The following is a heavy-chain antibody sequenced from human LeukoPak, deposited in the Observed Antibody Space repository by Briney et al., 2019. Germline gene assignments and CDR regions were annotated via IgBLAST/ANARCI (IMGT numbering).Heavy chain of an antibody. Sequence: TGGSLRLSCAASGFTVSSSHMSWVRQAPGQGLEWVSVIYSGGFTYYADSVKGRFTISRDNAKNSLYLQMNSLRAEDTAVYYCATNSYGGNSDAFDIWGQGTMVTVSS. J-gene: IGHJ3*02. CDR1: GFTVSSSH. D-gene: IGHD4-23*01. CDR2: IYSGGFT. V-gene: IGHV3-53*01. CDR3: ATNSYGGNSDAFDI.